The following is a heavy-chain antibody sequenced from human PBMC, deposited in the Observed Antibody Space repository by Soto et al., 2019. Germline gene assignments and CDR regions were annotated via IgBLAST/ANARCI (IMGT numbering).Heavy chain of an antibody. V-gene: IGHV3-9*01. J-gene: IGHJ1*01. Sequence: SLRLSCAASGFTFDDYAMYWVRQVPGKGLEWVSGINWNSGSIGYADSVKGRFAISRDNAKNSLHLQMNSLRAEDTAFYYCVKDESINWYSGHFRHWGQGTLVTVSS. CDR1: GFTFDDYA. D-gene: IGHD6-13*01. CDR2: INWNSGSI. CDR3: VKDESINWYSGHFRH.